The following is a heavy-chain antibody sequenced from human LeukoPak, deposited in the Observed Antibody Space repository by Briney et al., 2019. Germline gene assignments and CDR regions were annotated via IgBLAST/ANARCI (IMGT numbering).Heavy chain of an antibody. D-gene: IGHD2-15*01. J-gene: IGHJ6*02. CDR1: GFTFSNLA. V-gene: IGHV3-30-3*01. Sequence: GGSLRLSCEASGFTFSNLAIHWVRQAPGKGLEWVALISYDGSNEYYTDSVKGRFTVSRDNSKNTLYLQMNSLRAEDTAVYYCARDYCSGGSCSAGGVWGQGTTVTVSS. CDR2: ISYDGSNE. CDR3: ARDYCSGGSCSAGGV.